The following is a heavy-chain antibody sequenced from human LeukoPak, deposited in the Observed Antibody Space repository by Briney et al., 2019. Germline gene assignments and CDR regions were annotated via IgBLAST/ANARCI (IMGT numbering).Heavy chain of an antibody. CDR3: ARARTGIVRAPNSEWSDP. J-gene: IGHJ5*02. CDR2: INPNSGGT. D-gene: IGHD1-26*01. V-gene: IGHV1-2*02. Sequence: ASVKVSCKASGYTFTGYYMHWVRQAPGQGLEWVGWINPNSGGTHYAQKFKGRVTVTTDPSISTADMQLSRLRSDDTAVYYCARARTGIVRAPNSEWSDPWGPGTLVTAS. CDR1: GYTFTGYY.